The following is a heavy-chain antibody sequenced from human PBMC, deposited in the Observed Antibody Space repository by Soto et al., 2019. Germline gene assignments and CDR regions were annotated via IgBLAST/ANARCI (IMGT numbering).Heavy chain of an antibody. D-gene: IGHD3-3*01. J-gene: IGHJ4*02. CDR3: ARDVSNTTIGVVDS. Sequence: QVQLVESGGGLVKPGQSLSLSCATSGFTFSDYYMAWIRQAPGKGLEWVGYINNGGDIVHYSDSVKGHFRISRDNTKNSLFLQMTSLRAEDTAIYYCARDVSNTTIGVVDSWGQGALVTVSS. V-gene: IGHV3-11*01. CDR2: INNGGDIV. CDR1: GFTFSDYY.